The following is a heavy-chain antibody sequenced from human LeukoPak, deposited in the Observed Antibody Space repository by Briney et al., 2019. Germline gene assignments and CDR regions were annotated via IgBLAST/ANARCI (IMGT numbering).Heavy chain of an antibody. CDR1: GGSISSYY. Sequence: PSETLSLTCTVSGGSISSYYWSWIRQPPGKGLEWIGRVYTSGGTNYNPSLESRVTISVDTSKTQFSLRLSSVTAADTAVYYCARDGYRVTGYYYYMDVWGKGTTVTVSS. CDR2: VYTSGGT. V-gene: IGHV4-4*08. CDR3: ARDGYRVTGYYYYMDV. D-gene: IGHD5-12*01. J-gene: IGHJ6*03.